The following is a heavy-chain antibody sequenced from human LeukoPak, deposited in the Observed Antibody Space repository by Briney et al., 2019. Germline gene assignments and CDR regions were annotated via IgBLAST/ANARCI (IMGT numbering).Heavy chain of an antibody. V-gene: IGHV3-23*01. CDR1: GFTFSSYA. J-gene: IGHJ6*02. CDR3: AKDLGGHDILTGYYSYGMDV. Sequence: GGSLRLSCAASGFTFSSYAMSWVRQAPGKGLEWVSAISGSGGSTYYADSVKGRFTISRDNSKNTLYLQMNSLRAEDTAVYYCAKDLGGHDILTGYYSYGMDVWGQGTTVTVSS. CDR2: ISGSGGST. D-gene: IGHD3-9*01.